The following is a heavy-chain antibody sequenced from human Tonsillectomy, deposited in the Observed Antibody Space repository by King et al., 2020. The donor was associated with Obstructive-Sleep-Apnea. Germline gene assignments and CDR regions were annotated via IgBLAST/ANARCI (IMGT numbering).Heavy chain of an antibody. CDR3: ARHDYSSGYFGVFDY. CDR2: ISYSGST. Sequence: QLQESGPGLVKPSETLSLTCTVSGGSISSYYWSWIRQPPGKGLECIVYISYSGSTNSNPSLKSRVTISVDTSKNQFSLKLSSVTAADTAVYYCARHDYSSGYFGVFDYWGQGTLVTVSS. CDR1: GGSISSYY. V-gene: IGHV4-59*08. D-gene: IGHD3-22*01. J-gene: IGHJ4*02.